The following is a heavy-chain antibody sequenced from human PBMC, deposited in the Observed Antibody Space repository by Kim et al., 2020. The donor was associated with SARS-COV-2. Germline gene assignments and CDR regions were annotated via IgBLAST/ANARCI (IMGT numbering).Heavy chain of an antibody. V-gene: IGHV3-23*01. J-gene: IGHJ4*02. CDR3: AKDFTIYTGTAGLDY. Sequence: DSVKGRFTISRDNSKNTLYLQMNSLRAEDTAVYYCAKDFTIYTGTAGLDYWGQGTLVTVSS. D-gene: IGHD1-1*01.